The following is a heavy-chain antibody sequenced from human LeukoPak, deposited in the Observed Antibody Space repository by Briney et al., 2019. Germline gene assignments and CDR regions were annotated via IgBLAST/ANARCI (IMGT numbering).Heavy chain of an antibody. J-gene: IGHJ3*02. V-gene: IGHV4-61*02. CDR3: ARAPSRSRVAFDI. CDR2: IYTSGST. CDR1: GGSISSGSYY. Sequence: KPSETLSLTCTVSGGSISSGSYYWSWIRQPAGKGLEWIGRIYTSGSTNYNPSLKSRVTISVDTSKNQFSLKLSSVTAADTAVYYCARAPSRSRVAFDIWGQGTMVTVSS.